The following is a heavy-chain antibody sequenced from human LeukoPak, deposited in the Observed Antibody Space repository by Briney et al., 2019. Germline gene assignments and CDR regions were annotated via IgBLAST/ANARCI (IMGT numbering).Heavy chain of an antibody. CDR2: IKSKTDGGTT. Sequence: PGGSLRLSCAASGFTFSNAWMSWVRQAPGKGLEWVGRIKSKTDGGTTDYAAPVKGRFTISRDDSKNTLYLQMNSLSAEDTAVYYCAKEVREGAWFYFDYWGQGTLATVSS. CDR1: GFTFSNAW. D-gene: IGHD3-10*01. V-gene: IGHV3-15*01. J-gene: IGHJ4*02. CDR3: AKEVREGAWFYFDY.